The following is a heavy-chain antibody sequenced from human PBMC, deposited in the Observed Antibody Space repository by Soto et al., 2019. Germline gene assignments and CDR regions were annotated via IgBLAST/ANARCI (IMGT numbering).Heavy chain of an antibody. CDR3: ARDRCSGGSCYLSYFDY. V-gene: IGHV1-69*04. CDR2: IIPILGIA. CDR1: GGTFSSYT. Sequence: SVKVSCKAAGGTFSSYTISWVRQAPGQGLEWMGRIIPILGIANYAQKFQGRVTITADKSTSTAYMELSSLRSEDTAVYYCARDRCSGGSCYLSYFDYWGQGTLVTVSS. D-gene: IGHD2-15*01. J-gene: IGHJ4*02.